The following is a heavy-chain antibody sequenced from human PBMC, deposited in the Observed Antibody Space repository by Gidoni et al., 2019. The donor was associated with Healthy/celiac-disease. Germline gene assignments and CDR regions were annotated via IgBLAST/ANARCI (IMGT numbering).Heavy chain of an antibody. CDR1: GCTFSSYG. D-gene: IGHD3-3*01. Sequence: QVQLVASGGCVVQPGRSLRLSCAASGCTFSSYGMHWVGQAPGKGLEWVAVISYDGSNKYDADSVKGRFTISRDNSKNTLYLQMNSLRAEDTAVYYCAKSSSYYDFWSGFMDVWGQGTTVTVSS. J-gene: IGHJ6*02. V-gene: IGHV3-30*18. CDR3: AKSSSYYDFWSGFMDV. CDR2: ISYDGSNK.